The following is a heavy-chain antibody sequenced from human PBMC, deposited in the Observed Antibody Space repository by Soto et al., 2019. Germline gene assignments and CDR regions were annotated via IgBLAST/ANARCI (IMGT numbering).Heavy chain of an antibody. J-gene: IGHJ4*02. Sequence: SDTLSLTCTLCRSSINSSTFYWASIRQPPGKGLEWIGSIYYSGSTYYNPSLKSRVTISVDTSKNQFSLKLSSVTAADTAVYYCASSTVTHIIDYWGQGTLVTVS. D-gene: IGHD4-17*01. CDR3: ASSTVTHIIDY. CDR2: IYYSGST. CDR1: RSSINSSTFY. V-gene: IGHV4-39*01.